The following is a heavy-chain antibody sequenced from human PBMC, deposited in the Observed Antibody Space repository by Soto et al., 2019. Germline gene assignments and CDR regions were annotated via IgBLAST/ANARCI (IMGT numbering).Heavy chain of an antibody. Sequence: PSETLSLTCTVSGGSISSSSYYWGWIRQPPGKGLEWIGEIYHSGSTNYNPSLKSRVTISVDKSKNQFSLKLSSVTAADTAVYYCARDLVEGGRNDWLPNAFDIWGQGTMVTVSS. CDR3: ARDLVEGGRNDWLPNAFDI. CDR2: IYHSGST. V-gene: IGHV4-39*07. D-gene: IGHD3-9*01. CDR1: GGSISSSSYY. J-gene: IGHJ3*02.